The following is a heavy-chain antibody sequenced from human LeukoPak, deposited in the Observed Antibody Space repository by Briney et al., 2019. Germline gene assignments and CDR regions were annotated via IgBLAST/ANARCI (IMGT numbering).Heavy chain of an antibody. J-gene: IGHJ6*03. D-gene: IGHD3-10*01. CDR1: GFTFSSYS. CDR3: ARADVSIWFGELFSPGYYYYYMDV. Sequence: PGGSLRLSCAASGFTFSSYSMNWVRQAPGKGLEWVSSISSSSSYIYYADSVKGRFTISRDNAKNSLYLQMNSLRAEDTAVYYCARADVSIWFGELFSPGYYYYYMDVWGKGTTVTVSS. V-gene: IGHV3-21*01. CDR2: ISSSSSYI.